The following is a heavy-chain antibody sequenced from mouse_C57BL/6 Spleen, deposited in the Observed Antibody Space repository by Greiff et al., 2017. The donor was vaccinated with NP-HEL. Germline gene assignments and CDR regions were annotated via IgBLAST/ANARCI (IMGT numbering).Heavy chain of an antibody. CDR1: GYTFTSYW. J-gene: IGHJ3*01. Sequence: VQLQQPGAELVKPGASVKMSCKASGYTFTSYWITWVKQRPGQGLEWIGDIYPGSGSTNYNEKFKSKATLTVDTSSSTAYMQLSSLTSEDSAVYYCARDSFHYYGSSLFAYWGQGTLVTVSA. CDR3: ARDSFHYYGSSLFAY. D-gene: IGHD1-1*01. V-gene: IGHV1-55*01. CDR2: IYPGSGST.